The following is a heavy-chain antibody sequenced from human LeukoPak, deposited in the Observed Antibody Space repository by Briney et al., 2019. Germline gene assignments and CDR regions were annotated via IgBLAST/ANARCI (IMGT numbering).Heavy chain of an antibody. CDR3: ARDRGSSGRLGRFDN. CDR2: ISYDGSNK. CDR1: GFTFSSYA. V-gene: IGHV3-30*04. Sequence: PGGSLRLSCAASGFTFSSYAMHWVRQAPGKGLEWVAVISYDGSNKYYADSVKGRFTISRDNSKNTLYLQMNSLRAEDTAVYYCARDRGSSGRLGRFDNWGQGTLVTVSP. D-gene: IGHD6-19*01. J-gene: IGHJ4*02.